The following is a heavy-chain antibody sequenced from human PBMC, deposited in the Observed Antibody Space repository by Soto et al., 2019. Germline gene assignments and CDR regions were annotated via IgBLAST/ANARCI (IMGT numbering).Heavy chain of an antibody. CDR2: ISHLGSI. Sequence: SETLSLTCVVSGGSLSDDFWSWTRKPPAIALEWIGEISHLGSINYNPSLKSRVTMSVDTSKNQFSLKMNFVTAADTALYYCARVERGTATTVVDAFDIWGPGTMVTVSS. CDR3: ARVERGTATTVVDAFDI. V-gene: IGHV4-34*01. CDR1: GGSLSDDF. J-gene: IGHJ3*02. D-gene: IGHD1-1*01.